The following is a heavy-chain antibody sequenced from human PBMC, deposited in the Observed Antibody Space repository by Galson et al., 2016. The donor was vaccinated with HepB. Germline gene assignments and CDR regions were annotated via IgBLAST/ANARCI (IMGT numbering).Heavy chain of an antibody. D-gene: IGHD3-16*02. J-gene: IGHJ4*02. CDR1: GFTFDDYG. V-gene: IGHV3-20*04. CDR2: LNWNGGNT. CDR3: ASGNYVWGNYRYTLDY. Sequence: SLRLSCAASGFTFDDYGMNWVRQAPGKGLEWVSGLNWNGGNTAYADSVKGRFTISRDNAKNSLYLKMNSLGAEDTALYYCASGNYVWGNYRYTLDYWGQGTLVTVSS.